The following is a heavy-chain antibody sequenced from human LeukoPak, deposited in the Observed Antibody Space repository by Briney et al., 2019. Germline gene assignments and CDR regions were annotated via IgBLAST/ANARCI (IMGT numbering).Heavy chain of an antibody. CDR3: ASPAISGDAAFDI. Sequence: MPSETLSLTCTVSGGSISSSSYYWGWIRQPPGKGLEWIGSIYYSGSTYSNPSLKSRVTISVDTSKNHFSLKLSSVTAADTAVYYCASPAISGDAAFDIWGQGTMVTVSS. D-gene: IGHD4-17*01. CDR1: GGSISSSSYY. CDR2: IYYSGST. J-gene: IGHJ3*02. V-gene: IGHV4-39*07.